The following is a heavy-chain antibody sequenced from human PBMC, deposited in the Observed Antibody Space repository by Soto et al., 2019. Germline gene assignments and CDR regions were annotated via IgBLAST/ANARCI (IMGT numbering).Heavy chain of an antibody. D-gene: IGHD2-21*02. V-gene: IGHV3-21*01. CDR2: IGTTSSYI. CDR1: GFTFGTYT. CDR3: ARVMCCACSTYYYYARDV. J-gene: IGHJ6*02. Sequence: EVQLVESGGGLVKPGGSLRLSCAASGFTFGTYTMNWVRQAPGKGLEWVSSIGTTSSYIYYAEYVRGRFTIYRDNARDTLYLKMSSLRAEDTAVYYGARVMCCACSTYYYYARDVWVQGTTVTVSS.